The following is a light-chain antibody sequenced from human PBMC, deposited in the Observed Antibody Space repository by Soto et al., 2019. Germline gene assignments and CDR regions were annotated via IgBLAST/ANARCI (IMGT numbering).Light chain of an antibody. CDR1: QSISSW. Sequence: DIQMTQSPSTLSASVGDRVTITCRASQSISSWLAWYQQKPGKAPKLLIYDASSLESGGPSRFSGSGSGTEFTLTISSLQPDDFATYYCQQYNSYSWTSGQGTKVEIK. V-gene: IGKV1-5*01. CDR2: DAS. CDR3: QQYNSYSWT. J-gene: IGKJ1*01.